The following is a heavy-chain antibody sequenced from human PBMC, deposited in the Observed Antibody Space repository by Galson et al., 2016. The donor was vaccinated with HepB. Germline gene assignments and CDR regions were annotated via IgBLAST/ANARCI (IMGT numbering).Heavy chain of an antibody. CDR1: GLSFGTCS. D-gene: IGHD2-21*01. Sequence: SLRLSCAASGLSFGTCSMTWVRQPPGQGLEWVSSISAAGGTTYFADSVKGRLTISRDNSKNELYLQMTGLRAEDTALYYCAKGGVMTTPIDYWGQGTLVTVSA. CDR3: AKGGVMTTPIDY. J-gene: IGHJ4*02. CDR2: ISAAGGTT. V-gene: IGHV3-23*01.